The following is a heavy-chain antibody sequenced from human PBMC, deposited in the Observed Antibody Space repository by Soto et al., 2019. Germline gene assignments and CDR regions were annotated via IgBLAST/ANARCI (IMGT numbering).Heavy chain of an antibody. CDR1: GASFSDSY. D-gene: IGHD1-1*01. Sequence: QVRLQQWGAGLLKPSETLSLTCAVYGASFSDSYWNWIRQPPGKGLEWIGEINHSGSTIYNTSLEGRVTISLDTSRQQSTLKMSSATAADTAVYYCAREVPSRYFDLWGRGTPVTVSS. CDR3: AREVPSRYFDL. CDR2: INHSGST. J-gene: IGHJ2*01. V-gene: IGHV4-34*01.